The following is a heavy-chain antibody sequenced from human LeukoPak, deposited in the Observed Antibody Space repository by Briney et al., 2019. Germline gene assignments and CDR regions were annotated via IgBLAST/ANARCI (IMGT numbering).Heavy chain of an antibody. J-gene: IGHJ3*01. CDR2: ISRAGDRT. V-gene: IGHV3-23*01. CDR3: ARGESFAFDV. CDR1: GFIFSSYD. Sequence: PGGSLRLSCVGSGFIFSSYDMGGVRQAPGKGLEWVSSISRAGDRTYYEDSVKGRFTISRDNSRNTVYLQMNSLRAEDTAVYYCARGESFAFDVWGQGTMVTVSS.